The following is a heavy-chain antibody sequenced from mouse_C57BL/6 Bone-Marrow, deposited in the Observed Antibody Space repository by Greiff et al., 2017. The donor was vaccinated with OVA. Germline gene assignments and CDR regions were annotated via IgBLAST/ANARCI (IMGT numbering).Heavy chain of an antibody. CDR3: ARGGSGPSYYLDY. CDR2: IDPANGNT. D-gene: IGHD3-2*02. Sequence: VQLQQSVAELVRPGASVKLSCTASGFNFKNTYMHWVKQRPEQGLEWIGMIDPANGNTKYAPKFQGKATITVDTSSNTAYLQLSSLTAEDTAINYGARGGSGPSYYLDYWGQGTTLTVSS. V-gene: IGHV14-3*01. J-gene: IGHJ2*01. CDR1: GFNFKNTY.